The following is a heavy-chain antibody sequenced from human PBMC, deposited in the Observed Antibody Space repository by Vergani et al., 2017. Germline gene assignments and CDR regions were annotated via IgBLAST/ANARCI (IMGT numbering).Heavy chain of an antibody. D-gene: IGHD3-22*01. V-gene: IGHV1-2*02. CDR3: ARVGVVYYYDRSIIFDY. CDR1: GYTFTSYY. CDR2: INPNSGGT. Sequence: QVQLVQSGAEVKKPGASVKVSCKASGYTFTSYYMHWVRQAPGQGLEWMGWINPNSGGTNYAQKFQGRVTMTRDTSISTAYMELSRLRSDDTAVYYCARVGVVYYYDRSIIFDYWGQGTLVTVSS. J-gene: IGHJ4*02.